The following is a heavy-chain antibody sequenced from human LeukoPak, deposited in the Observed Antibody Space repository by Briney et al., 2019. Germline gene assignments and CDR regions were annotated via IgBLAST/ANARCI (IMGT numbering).Heavy chain of an antibody. D-gene: IGHD6-19*01. CDR2: INPNSGGT. J-gene: IGHJ4*02. CDR1: GYTFTGYY. CDR3: AREWGQWLEYYFDY. Sequence: ASVKVSCKASGYTFTGYYVHWVRQAPGQRLEWMGWINPNSGGTNYAQKFQGRVTMTRDTSISTAYMELSRLRSDDTAVYYCAREWGQWLEYYFDYWGQGTLVTVSS. V-gene: IGHV1-2*02.